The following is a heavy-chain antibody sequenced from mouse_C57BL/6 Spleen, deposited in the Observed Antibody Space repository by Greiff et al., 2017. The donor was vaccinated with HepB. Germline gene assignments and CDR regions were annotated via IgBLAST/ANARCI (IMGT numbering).Heavy chain of an antibody. Sequence: EVKLQESGPELVKPGASVKISCKASGYSFTDYNMNWVKQSNGKSLEWIGVINPNYGTTSYNQKFKGKATLTVDQSSSTAYMQLNSLTSEDSAVYYCAREAITTVVGGYFDYWGQGTTLTVSS. V-gene: IGHV1-39*01. CDR3: AREAITTVVGGYFDY. D-gene: IGHD1-1*01. CDR1: GYSFTDYN. CDR2: INPNYGTT. J-gene: IGHJ2*01.